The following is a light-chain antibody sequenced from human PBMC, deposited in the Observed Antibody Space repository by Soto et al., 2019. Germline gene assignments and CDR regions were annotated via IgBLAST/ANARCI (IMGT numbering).Light chain of an antibody. CDR3: QQYGSSRT. CDR2: AAS. J-gene: IGKJ1*01. Sequence: ENVLTQSPGTLSLFPGERANLSCRASRSVDRSYLAWYQQKPGQAPRLLIYAASSRATGIPDRFSGSASGTDFTLTISRLEHEDFAVYYCQQYGSSRTFGQGTMVEIK. CDR1: RSVDRSY. V-gene: IGKV3-20*01.